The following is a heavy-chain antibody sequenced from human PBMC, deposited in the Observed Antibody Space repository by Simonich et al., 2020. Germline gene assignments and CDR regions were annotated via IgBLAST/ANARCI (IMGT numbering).Heavy chain of an antibody. V-gene: IGHV4-59*08. CDR1: GGSIRRYY. CDR2: IYYSGCT. J-gene: IGHJ6*02. Sequence: QVQLQESGPGLVKPSETLSLTCTVSGGSIRRYYWSWIRQPPGKGRAWIGYIYYSGCTNYNPSLKSLVTISVDTSKNQFSLKLSSVTAADTAVYYCARSLGYYYYYYGMDVWGQGTTVTVSS. CDR3: ARSLGYYYYYYGMDV. D-gene: IGHD1-26*01.